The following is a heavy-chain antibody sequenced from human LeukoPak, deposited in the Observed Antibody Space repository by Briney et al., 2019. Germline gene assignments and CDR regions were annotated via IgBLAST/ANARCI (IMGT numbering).Heavy chain of an antibody. CDR2: IYPADSDT. D-gene: IGHD2-21*02. V-gene: IGHV5-51*01. CDR3: ARLPHCGSDCYPNWFDS. J-gene: IGHJ5*01. CDR1: GGSFTKFW. Sequence: GESLKISCEGSGGSFTKFWIGWVRQLPGKGLELMGIIYPADSDTRYSPSFQGQVTISADKSISTAYLQWSSLKTSDTAMYYCARLPHCGSDCYPNWFDSWGQETLVTVSS.